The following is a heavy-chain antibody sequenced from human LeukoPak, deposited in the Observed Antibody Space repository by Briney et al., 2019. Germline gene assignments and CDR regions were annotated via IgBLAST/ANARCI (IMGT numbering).Heavy chain of an antibody. CDR1: GYTLTELS. D-gene: IGHD2-8*01. Sequence: ASVKVSCRVSGYTLTELSMHWVRQAPGKGLEWMGGFDPEDGETIYAQKFQGRVTMTEDTSTDTAYMELSSLRSEDTAVYYCATDLYCTNGVCYRLTAFDYWGQGTLVTVSS. V-gene: IGHV1-24*01. J-gene: IGHJ4*02. CDR3: ATDLYCTNGVCYRLTAFDY. CDR2: FDPEDGET.